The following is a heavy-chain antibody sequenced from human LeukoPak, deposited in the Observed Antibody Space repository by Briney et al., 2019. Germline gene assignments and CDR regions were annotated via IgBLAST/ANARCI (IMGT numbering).Heavy chain of an antibody. CDR2: IKQDGSEK. V-gene: IGHV3-7*01. CDR1: GFTFSSYW. CDR3: ARGTVPWWQQLARYYFDY. Sequence: PGGSLRLSCAASGFTFSSYWMSWVRQAPGKGLEWVANIKQDGSEKYYVDSVKGRFTISRDNAKNSLYLQMNSLRAEDTAVYYCARGTVPWWQQLARYYFDYWGQGTLVTVSS. D-gene: IGHD6-13*01. J-gene: IGHJ4*02.